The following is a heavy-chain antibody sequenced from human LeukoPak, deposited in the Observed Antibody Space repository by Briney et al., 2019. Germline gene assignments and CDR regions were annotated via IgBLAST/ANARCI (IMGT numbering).Heavy chain of an antibody. V-gene: IGHV3-66*02. CDR1: GFTVSSDY. CDR3: ARDYYDSSGAGSL. Sequence: GGSLRLSCAASGFTVSSDYMSWVRQAPGKGLEWVSVIYSGGSTYYADSVKGRFTISRDNSKNTLYLQMNSLRAEDTAVYYCARDYYDSSGAGSLWGQGTLVTVSS. J-gene: IGHJ4*02. CDR2: IYSGGST. D-gene: IGHD3-22*01.